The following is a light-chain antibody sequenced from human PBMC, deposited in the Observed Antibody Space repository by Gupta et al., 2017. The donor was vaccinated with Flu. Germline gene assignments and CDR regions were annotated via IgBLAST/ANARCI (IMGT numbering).Light chain of an antibody. V-gene: IGKV3-20*01. CDR2: GAS. Sequence: EIVLTQSPGTLSLSPGERATLSCRASQSFTNNNLAWYQQKPGQAPRLLIYGASNRAAGIPDRISGSGSGTDFTLTITRREPEDFAVYYCQQYSVSPQGTFGQGTKVEIK. CDR1: QSFTNNN. J-gene: IGKJ1*01. CDR3: QQYSVSPQGT.